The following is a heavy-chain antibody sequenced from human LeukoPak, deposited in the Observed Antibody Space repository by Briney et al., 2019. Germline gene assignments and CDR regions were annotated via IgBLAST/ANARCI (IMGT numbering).Heavy chain of an antibody. CDR2: IYHSGST. CDR3: ARAGDLDYYYYMDV. CDR1: GGSISSSNW. V-gene: IGHV4-4*02. J-gene: IGHJ6*03. Sequence: SGPLSLTCAVSGGSISSSNWWGWIRQPPGKGLEWIGEIYHSGSTNYNPSLKSRVTISVDKSKAQFSLKLSSVTAADTAVYYCARAGDLDYYYYMDVWGKGTTVTVSS. D-gene: IGHD3-16*01.